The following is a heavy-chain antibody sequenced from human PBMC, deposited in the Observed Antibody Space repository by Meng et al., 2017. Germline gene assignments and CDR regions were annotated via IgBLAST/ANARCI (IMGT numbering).Heavy chain of an antibody. CDR2: ISGSGGST. J-gene: IGHJ6*02. D-gene: IGHD6-13*01. Sequence: GESLKISCAASGFTFSSYAMSWVRQAPGKGLEWVSAISGSGGSTYYADSVKGRFTISRDNSKNTLYLQMNSLRAEDTAVYYCAKQEQQLVLWYYGMDVWGQGTMVTVS. CDR3: AKQEQQLVLWYYGMDV. CDR1: GFTFSSYA. V-gene: IGHV3-23*01.